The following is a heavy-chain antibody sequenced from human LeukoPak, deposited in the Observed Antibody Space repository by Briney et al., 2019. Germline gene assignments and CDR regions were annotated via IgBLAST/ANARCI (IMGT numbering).Heavy chain of an antibody. Sequence: GRSLRLSCAASGFTFDDYAMHWARHAPGKGLEWVSGISWNSGSIGYADSVKGRFTISRDNAKNSLYLQMNSLRAEDTALYYCAKDIAPRYSGYGFDYWGQGTLVTVSS. V-gene: IGHV3-9*01. D-gene: IGHD5-12*01. J-gene: IGHJ4*02. CDR1: GFTFDDYA. CDR3: AKDIAPRYSGYGFDY. CDR2: ISWNSGSI.